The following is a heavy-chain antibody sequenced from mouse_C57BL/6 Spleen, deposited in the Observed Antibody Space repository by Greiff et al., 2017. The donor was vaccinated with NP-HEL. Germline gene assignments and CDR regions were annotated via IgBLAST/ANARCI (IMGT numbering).Heavy chain of an antibody. Sequence: VQLVESGAELVRPGSSVKLSCKASGYTFTSYWMGWVKQRPGQGLEWIGNIYPSDSETHYNQKFKDKATLTVDKSSSTAYMQLSSLTSEDSAVYYCARSRDYPWFAYWGQGTLVTVSA. V-gene: IGHV1-61*01. CDR2: IYPSDSET. CDR1: GYTFTSYW. J-gene: IGHJ3*01. CDR3: ARSRDYPWFAY. D-gene: IGHD2-4*01.